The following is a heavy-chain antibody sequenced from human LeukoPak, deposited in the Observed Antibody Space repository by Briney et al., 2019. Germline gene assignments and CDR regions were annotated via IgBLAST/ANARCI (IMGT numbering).Heavy chain of an antibody. J-gene: IGHJ4*02. CDR1: GFTFSSYS. Sequence: GGSLRLSCAASGFTFSSYSMNWVRQAPGKGLEWVSSISSSSYIYYADSVKGRFTISRDNAKNSLYLQMNSLRAEDTAVYYCARDRGSSNYFDYWGQGTLVTVSS. D-gene: IGHD3-16*01. CDR2: ISSSSYI. V-gene: IGHV3-21*01. CDR3: ARDRGSSNYFDY.